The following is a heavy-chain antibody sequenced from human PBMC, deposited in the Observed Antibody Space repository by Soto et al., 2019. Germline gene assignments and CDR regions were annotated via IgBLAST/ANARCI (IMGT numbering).Heavy chain of an antibody. CDR1: GYTFTSYA. CDR3: ARDPPLSSGWFEVGKKNYYYYGMDV. Sequence: GASVKVSCKASGYTFTSYAMHWVRQAPGQRLEWMGWINAGNGNTKYSQKFQGRVTITRDTSASTAYMELSSLRSEDTAVYYCARDPPLSSGWFEVGKKNYYYYGMDVWGQGTTVTVSS. V-gene: IGHV1-3*01. CDR2: INAGNGNT. J-gene: IGHJ6*02. D-gene: IGHD6-19*01.